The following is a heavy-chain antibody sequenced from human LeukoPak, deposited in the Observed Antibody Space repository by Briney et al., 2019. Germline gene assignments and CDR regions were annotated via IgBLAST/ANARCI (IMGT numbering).Heavy chain of an antibody. CDR1: GGSISSYY. J-gene: IGHJ4*02. D-gene: IGHD1-26*01. CDR2: IYYSGST. Sequence: SETLSLTCTVSGGSISSYYWSWIRQPPGKGLEWIGYIYYSGSTNYNPSLKSRVTISVDTSKNQFSLKLSSVTAADTAAYYCARVVGATGGGDYFDYWGQGTLVTVSS. CDR3: ARVVGATGGGDYFDY. V-gene: IGHV4-59*01.